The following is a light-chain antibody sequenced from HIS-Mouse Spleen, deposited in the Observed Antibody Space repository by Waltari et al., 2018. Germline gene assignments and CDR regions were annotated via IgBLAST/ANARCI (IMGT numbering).Light chain of an antibody. CDR1: SSAVGGYND. CDR3: SSYTSSSTLV. CDR2: EVR. V-gene: IGLV2-14*01. Sequence: QSALTQPASVSVSPGQSITISCPGPSSAVGGYNDVSWYQQTPGKATKLMIYEVRNRPSGVSNRFSGSKSGNTASLTISGLQAEDEADYYCSSYTSSSTLVFGGGTKLTVL. J-gene: IGLJ3*02.